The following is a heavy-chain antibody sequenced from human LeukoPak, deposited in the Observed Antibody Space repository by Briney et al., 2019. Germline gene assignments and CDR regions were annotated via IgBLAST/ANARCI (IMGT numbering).Heavy chain of an antibody. V-gene: IGHV4-34*01. CDR1: GGSFSGYY. Sequence: PSETLSLTCAVYGGSFSGYYWSWIRQPPGKGLEWIGEINHSGSTNYNPSLKSRVTISVDTSKNQFSLKLSSVTAADTAVYYCARVGRQLLGDYWGQGTLVTVSS. J-gene: IGHJ4*02. D-gene: IGHD2-2*01. CDR3: ARVGRQLLGDY. CDR2: INHSGST.